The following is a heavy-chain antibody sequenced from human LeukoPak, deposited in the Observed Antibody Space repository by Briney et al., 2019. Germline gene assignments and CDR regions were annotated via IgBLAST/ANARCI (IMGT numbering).Heavy chain of an antibody. V-gene: IGHV5-10-1*01. J-gene: IGHJ4*02. CDR1: GYPFTSYW. CDR3: ARSRSGGYNYGAFDY. CDR2: IDPSDSYT. Sequence: HGASLKISCKGSGYPFTSYWITWVRQMPGKGLEWMGRIDPSDSYTNYSPSFQGHVTISADQSITTAYLQWSSLKASDTAMYYCARSRSGGYNYGAFDYWGQGTLVTVSS. D-gene: IGHD5-24*01.